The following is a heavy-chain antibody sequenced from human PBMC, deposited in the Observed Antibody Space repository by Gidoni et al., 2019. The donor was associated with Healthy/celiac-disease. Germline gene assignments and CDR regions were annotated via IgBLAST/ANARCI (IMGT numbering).Heavy chain of an antibody. CDR1: CGSIISSRCY. D-gene: IGHD3-22*01. CDR3: ATTPPYYYDSSGSFDI. CDR2: LDYSVST. Sequence: LQLQASGPGLVKPSETLSLTCPVSCGSIISSRCYWGWLRQPPGQGLEWIGSLDYSVSTYYNPSHKSRVTISVDTSKNQFSLKLSSVTAADTAVYYCATTPPYYYDSSGSFDIWGQGTMVTVSS. J-gene: IGHJ3*02. V-gene: IGHV4-39*01.